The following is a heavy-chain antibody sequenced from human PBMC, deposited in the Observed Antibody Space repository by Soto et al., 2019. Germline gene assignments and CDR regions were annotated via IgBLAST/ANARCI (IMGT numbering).Heavy chain of an antibody. D-gene: IGHD3-10*01. V-gene: IGHV3-30-3*01. J-gene: IGHJ4*02. CDR3: AKDRRGHTYYYGSENDY. Sequence: GGSLRLSCAASGFTFSGYSMHWVRQAPGKGLEWVAVISHDGSNKYYADSVKGRFTISRDNSKNTLYLQMNSLRAEDTAVYYCAKDRRGHTYYYGSENDYWGQGTLVTVSS. CDR2: ISHDGSNK. CDR1: GFTFSGYS.